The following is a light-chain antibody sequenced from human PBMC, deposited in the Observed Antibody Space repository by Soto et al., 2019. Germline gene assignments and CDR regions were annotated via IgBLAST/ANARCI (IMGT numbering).Light chain of an antibody. CDR1: QSLVHIDGNTY. V-gene: IGKV2-24*01. CDR2: KIS. J-gene: IGKJ2*01. CDR3: MQATQSYT. Sequence: DIVVTQTRLSSPVTLGQPASISCRSSQSLVHIDGNTYFNWLQQRPGQPPRLLIYKISNRFPGVPDRFSGSGAGTDFTLKISRVEAEDVGVYYCMQATQSYTFGQGTRLAIK.